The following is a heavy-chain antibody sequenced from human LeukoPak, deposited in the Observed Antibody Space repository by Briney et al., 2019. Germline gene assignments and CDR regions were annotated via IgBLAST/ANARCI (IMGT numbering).Heavy chain of an antibody. CDR3: ARVPAYYYDSSGYYFYFDY. J-gene: IGHJ4*02. CDR2: IYYSGST. Sequence: SETLSLTCTVSGGSVSSGSYYWSWIRQPPGKGQEWIGYIYYSGSTNYNPSLKSRVTISVDTSKNQFSLKLSSVTAADTAVYYCARVPAYYYDSSGYYFYFDYWGQGTLVTVSS. V-gene: IGHV4-61*01. CDR1: GGSVSSGSYY. D-gene: IGHD3-22*01.